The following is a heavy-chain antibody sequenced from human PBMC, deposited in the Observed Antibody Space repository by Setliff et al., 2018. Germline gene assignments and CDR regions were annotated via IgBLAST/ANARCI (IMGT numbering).Heavy chain of an antibody. CDR1: GYTFRSYG. CDR3: ARERYFDY. Sequence: ASVKVSCKASGYTFRSYGINWVRQAPGQGLEWMGWMNPNSGKTGYAQKFQGRVIMTRNTSISTAYLELNTLRSDDTAVYYCARERYFDYWGQGTLVTVSS. V-gene: IGHV1-8*01. CDR2: MNPNSGKT. J-gene: IGHJ4*02.